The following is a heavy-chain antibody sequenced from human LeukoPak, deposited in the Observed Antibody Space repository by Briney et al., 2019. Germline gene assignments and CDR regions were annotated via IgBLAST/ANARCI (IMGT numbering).Heavy chain of an antibody. CDR1: GFTFSTYW. CDR2: MKGDGSEI. D-gene: IGHD3-16*01. J-gene: IGHJ3*01. V-gene: IGHV3-7*01. Sequence: QAGGSLRLSCAASGFTFSTYWMTWVRQAPGKGLEWVANMKGDGSEIHYVDSVKGRFTISRDNAKNSLYLQMNSLRAEDTAVYYCARPAYTAAYDLWGQGTMVTVSS. CDR3: ARPAYTAAYDL.